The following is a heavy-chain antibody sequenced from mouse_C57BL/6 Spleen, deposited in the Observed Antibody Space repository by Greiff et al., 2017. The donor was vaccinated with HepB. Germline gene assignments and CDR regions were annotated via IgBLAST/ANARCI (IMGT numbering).Heavy chain of an antibody. CDR2: INYDGSST. J-gene: IGHJ2*01. D-gene: IGHD2-5*01. V-gene: IGHV5-16*01. CDR3: AREGYSNYHFDY. Sequence: EVKLVESEGGLVQPGSSMKLSCTASGFTFSDYYMAWVRQVPEKGLEWVANINYDGSSTYYLDSLKSRFIISRDNAKNILYLQMSSLKSEDTATYYCAREGYSNYHFDYWGQGTTLTVSS. CDR1: GFTFSDYY.